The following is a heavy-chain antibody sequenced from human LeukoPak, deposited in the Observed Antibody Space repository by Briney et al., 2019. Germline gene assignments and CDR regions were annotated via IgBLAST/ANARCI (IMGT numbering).Heavy chain of an antibody. J-gene: IGHJ4*02. Sequence: GGSLRLSCAGSRCTLSSDWLHWVRQVPGKGLVWVARISRESDGSGTNYADSVKGRFSISRDRATNTVHLQMNSLRAEDTAVYYCAKDTVASSFDHWGQGTLVTVSS. D-gene: IGHD5-12*01. CDR1: RCTLSSDW. CDR2: ISRESDGSGT. V-gene: IGHV3-74*01. CDR3: AKDTVASSFDH.